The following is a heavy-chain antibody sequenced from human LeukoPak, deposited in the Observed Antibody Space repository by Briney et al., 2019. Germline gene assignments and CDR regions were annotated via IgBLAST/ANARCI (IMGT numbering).Heavy chain of an antibody. D-gene: IGHD5-18*01. V-gene: IGHV3-23*01. CDR1: GYTFTSYG. CDR3: AKDDRIQTRRYSYNY. CDR2: INPSGGST. J-gene: IGHJ4*02. Sequence: ASVKVSCKASGYTFTSYGISWVRQAPGQGLEWMGIINPSGGSTSYADSVKGRFTISRDNSMNTLYLQMNSLRAEDTAVYYCAKDDRIQTRRYSYNYWGQGTLVTVSS.